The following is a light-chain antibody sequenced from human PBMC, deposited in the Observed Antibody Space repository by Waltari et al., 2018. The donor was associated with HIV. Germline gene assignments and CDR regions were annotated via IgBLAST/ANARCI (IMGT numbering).Light chain of an antibody. V-gene: IGLV2-14*01. J-gene: IGLJ2*01. CDR2: DVS. Sequence: QSALTQSASVSGSPGQSITISCTGTSSDVGGYNYVSWYQQYPGKAPKLMIYDVSNRPSGVSNRFSGSKSGNTASLTISGLQAEDEADYYCSSNTISSTLVFGGGTKLPAL. CDR3: SSNTISSTLV. CDR1: SSDVGGYNY.